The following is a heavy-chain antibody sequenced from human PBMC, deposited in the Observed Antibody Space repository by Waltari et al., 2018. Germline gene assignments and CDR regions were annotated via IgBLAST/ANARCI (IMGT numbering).Heavy chain of an antibody. V-gene: IGHV3-23*03. CDR2: IYSGGST. CDR1: GFTFSSYA. CDR3: AKHGGSGWLYFDY. D-gene: IGHD6-19*01. J-gene: IGHJ4*02. Sequence: EVQLLESGGGLVQPGGYLRLSCAASGFTFSSYAMSWFRQAPGKGLEWFSVIYSGGSTYYADPVKGRFTISRDNSKNTLYLQMNSLRAEDTAVYYCAKHGGSGWLYFDYWGQGTLVTVSS.